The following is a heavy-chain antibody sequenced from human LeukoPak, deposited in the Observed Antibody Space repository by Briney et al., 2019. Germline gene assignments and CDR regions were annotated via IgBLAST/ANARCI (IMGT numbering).Heavy chain of an antibody. CDR3: VKVLVLVSANRYYFDY. CDR1: GLTFSGSA. V-gene: IGHV3-23*01. CDR2: ISGSGNST. J-gene: IGHJ4*02. D-gene: IGHD2-15*01. Sequence: GGSLRLSCAASGLTFSGSAMSWVRQAPGKGLEWVSLISGSGNSTYYADSVKGRFTISRDNSKNTLYLQMNSLRAEDTAVYYCVKVLVLVSANRYYFDYWGQGTLVTVSS.